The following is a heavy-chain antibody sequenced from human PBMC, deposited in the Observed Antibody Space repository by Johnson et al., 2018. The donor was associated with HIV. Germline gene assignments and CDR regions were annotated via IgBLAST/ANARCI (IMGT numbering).Heavy chain of an antibody. CDR2: ISSNGGST. CDR3: ARAGPAESGTARVAFDI. D-gene: IGHD5-18*01. CDR1: EFTFSSYA. V-gene: IGHV3-64*01. J-gene: IGHJ3*02. Sequence: VQLVESEGGVVQPGRSLRLSCAASEFTFSSYAMHWVRQAPGKGLEYVSAISSNGGSTYYANSVKGRFTISRDNSKNTLYLQMGSLRAEDMAVYYCARAGPAESGTARVAFDIWGQGTMVTVSS.